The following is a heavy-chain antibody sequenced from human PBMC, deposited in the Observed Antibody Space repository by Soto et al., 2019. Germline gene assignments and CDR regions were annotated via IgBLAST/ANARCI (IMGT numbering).Heavy chain of an antibody. CDR2: IKQDGSEK. V-gene: IGHV3-7*01. CDR1: GFSFSNSW. J-gene: IGHJ4*02. CDR3: ARGGAWFIDY. Sequence: EVQLVESGGGLVQPGGSLRLSCTASGFSFSNSWMSWVRRIPGKGLEWVAHIKQDGSEKYHVDSVKGRLTISRDNAKNSLYLQMNGLRAEDTAVYYCARGGAWFIDYWGQGTLVTVSS. D-gene: IGHD3-10*01.